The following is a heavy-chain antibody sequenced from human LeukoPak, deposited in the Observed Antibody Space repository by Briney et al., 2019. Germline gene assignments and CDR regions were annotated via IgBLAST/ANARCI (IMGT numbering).Heavy chain of an antibody. CDR2: IYYSGST. D-gene: IGHD3-22*01. CDR3: ARHYLAYYYDSSGYIDAFDI. CDR1: GGSISSYY. V-gene: IGHV4-59*01. Sequence: PSETLSLTCTVSGGSISSYYWSWLRQPPGKGLEWIAYIYYSGSTNYNPSLKSRVTISVDTSKNQFSLKLSSVTAADTAVYYCARHYLAYYYDSSGYIDAFDIWGQGTMVTVSS. J-gene: IGHJ3*02.